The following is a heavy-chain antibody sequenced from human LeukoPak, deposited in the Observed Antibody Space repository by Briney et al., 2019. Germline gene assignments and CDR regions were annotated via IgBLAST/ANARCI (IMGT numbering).Heavy chain of an antibody. V-gene: IGHV3-48*02. J-gene: IGHJ4*02. D-gene: IGHD1-1*01. CDR1: GFTFSSYG. CDR3: ARDAGTGYFDY. CDR2: ISASSSTM. Sequence: GRSLRLSCAASGFTFSSYGMHWVRQAPGKGLEWISYISASSSTMYYADSVKGRFTISRDNAKNSLSLQINSLRDEDTAVFYCARDAGTGYFDYWGQGTLVTVSS.